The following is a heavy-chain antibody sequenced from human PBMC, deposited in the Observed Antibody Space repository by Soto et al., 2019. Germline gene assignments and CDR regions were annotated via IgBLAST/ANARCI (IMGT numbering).Heavy chain of an antibody. CDR2: IDPSDSYT. CDR1: GYSFTSYW. V-gene: IGHV5-10-1*01. Sequence: PGESLKISCKGSGYSFTSYWISWVRQMPGKGLEWMGRIDPSDSYTNYSPSFQGHVTISADKSISTAYLQWSSLKASDTAMYYCASPGILYSSGWYVYWGQGTLVTVPS. D-gene: IGHD6-19*01. J-gene: IGHJ4*02. CDR3: ASPGILYSSGWYVY.